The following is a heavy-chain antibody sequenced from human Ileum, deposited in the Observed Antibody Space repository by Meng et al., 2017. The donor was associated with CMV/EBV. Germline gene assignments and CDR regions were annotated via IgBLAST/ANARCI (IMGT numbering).Heavy chain of an antibody. CDR3: ARDLGGGSGY. CDR1: GFTFSSYW. D-gene: IGHD3-16*01. CDR2: IDTGGSRT. V-gene: IGHV3-74*01. Sequence: LSCAASGFTFSSYWMHWVRKVPGKGLGWVARIDTGGSRTDYADSAKGRFTISRDNVKNTLYLQMNSLRAEDTAVYYCARDLGGGSGYWGQGTLVTVSS. J-gene: IGHJ4*02.